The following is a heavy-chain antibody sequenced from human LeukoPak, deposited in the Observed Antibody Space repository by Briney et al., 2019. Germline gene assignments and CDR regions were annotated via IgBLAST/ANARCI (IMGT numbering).Heavy chain of an antibody. CDR2: IYYSGST. CDR3: AREALNAYDSSGYYA. Sequence: SSETLSLTCTVSGGSISSYYWSWIRQPPGKGLGWIGYIYYSGSTNYNPSLKSRVTISVDTSKNQFSLKLSSVTAADTAVYYCAREALNAYDSSGYYAWGQGTLVTVSS. D-gene: IGHD3-22*01. CDR1: GGSISSYY. V-gene: IGHV4-59*01. J-gene: IGHJ4*02.